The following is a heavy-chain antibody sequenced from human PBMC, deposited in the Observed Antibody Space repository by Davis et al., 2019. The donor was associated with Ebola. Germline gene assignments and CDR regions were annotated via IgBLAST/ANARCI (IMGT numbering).Heavy chain of an antibody. Sequence: ASVKVSCKASGYTFTGYYMHWVRQAPGQGLEWMGRINPNSGGTNYAQKFQGRVTMTRDTSISTAYMELSRLRSDDTAVYYCARVSSSFLSVYYGMDVWGKGTTVTVSS. CDR3: ARVSSSFLSVYYGMDV. V-gene: IGHV1-2*06. CDR2: INPNSGGT. D-gene: IGHD6-6*01. J-gene: IGHJ6*04. CDR1: GYTFTGYY.